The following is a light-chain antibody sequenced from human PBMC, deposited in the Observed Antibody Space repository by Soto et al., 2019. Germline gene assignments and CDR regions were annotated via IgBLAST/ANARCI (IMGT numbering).Light chain of an antibody. CDR1: QSVSNN. Sequence: EIVLTQSPATLSLSPGERATFSCRASQSVSNNLAWYQQKPGQAPRLLIYDASTRATGIPARFSGSGSGTEFTLTISGLQSEDFAVYYCQQYNNWPPWTFGQGTKVEIK. CDR3: QQYNNWPPWT. V-gene: IGKV3-15*01. J-gene: IGKJ1*01. CDR2: DAS.